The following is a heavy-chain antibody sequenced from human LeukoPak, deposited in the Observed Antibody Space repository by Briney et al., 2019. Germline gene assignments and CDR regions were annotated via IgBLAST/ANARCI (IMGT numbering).Heavy chain of an antibody. CDR2: ISSSSSTI. CDR1: GFTFSSYS. D-gene: IGHD2-2*01. J-gene: IGHJ4*02. V-gene: IGHV3-48*02. Sequence: GGSLRLSCAASGFTFSSYSMNWVRQAPGKGLEWVSYISSSSSTIYYADSVKGRFTISRDYAKNSLYLQMNSLRDEDTAVYYCARHSSPGCSSTSCPRGFDYWGQGTVVTVSS. CDR3: ARHSSPGCSSTSCPRGFDY.